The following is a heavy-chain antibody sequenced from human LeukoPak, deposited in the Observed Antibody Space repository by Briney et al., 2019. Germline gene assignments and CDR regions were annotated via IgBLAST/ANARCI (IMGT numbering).Heavy chain of an antibody. D-gene: IGHD2-15*01. CDR1: GFIFSDHY. Sequence: GGSLRLSCAASGFIFSDHYMDWVRQAPGKGLEWVGRTRNKANSYTTEYAASVKGRFTISRDHSKNSLYLQINSLKTEDTAVYYCARELPDCSGDSCYSDDYYYYMDVWGKGTTVTVSS. V-gene: IGHV3-72*01. J-gene: IGHJ6*03. CDR3: ARELPDCSGDSCYSDDYYYYMDV. CDR2: TRNKANSYTT.